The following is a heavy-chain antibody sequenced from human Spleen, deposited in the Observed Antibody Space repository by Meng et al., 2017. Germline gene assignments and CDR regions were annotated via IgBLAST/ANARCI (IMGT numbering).Heavy chain of an antibody. Sequence: QVQLVQCGPGVKQPGAPVKVSCKASGYTFTTYTMHWVRQAPGQGLEWLGLINTNTGNPTYAPGFTGRFVFSLDTSISTAYLQISGLRAEDTAMYYCARTKEYYDSSFDLWGQGTLVTVSS. CDR3: ARTKEYYDSSFDL. CDR2: INTNTGNP. J-gene: IGHJ4*02. V-gene: IGHV7-4-1*02. D-gene: IGHD3-22*01. CDR1: GYTFTTYT.